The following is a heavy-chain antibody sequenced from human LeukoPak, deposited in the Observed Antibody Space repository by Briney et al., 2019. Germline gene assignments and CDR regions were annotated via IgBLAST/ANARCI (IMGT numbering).Heavy chain of an antibody. CDR1: GGSFSGYY. CDR2: INHSGST. CDR3: ARGSGSYYYYYGMDV. V-gene: IGHV4-34*01. D-gene: IGHD1-26*01. Sequence: SETLSLTCAVYGGSFSGYYWSWIRQPPGKGLEWIGEINHSGSTNYNPSLKSRVTISVDMSKNQFSLKLSSVTAADTAVYYCARGSGSYYYYYGMDVWGQGTTVTVSS. J-gene: IGHJ6*02.